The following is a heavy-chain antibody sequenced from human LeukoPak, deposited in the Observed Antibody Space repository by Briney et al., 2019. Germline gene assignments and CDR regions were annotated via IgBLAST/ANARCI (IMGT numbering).Heavy chain of an antibody. D-gene: IGHD3-22*01. CDR3: ARGYYDSSGYYPYFDY. V-gene: IGHV4-59*08. Sequence: PSETLSLTCIASGGSINSYYWSWVRQPPGKGLECIGYIYYSGSTNYNPSLKSRVTISVDTSKNQFTLRLSSVTAADTAVYYCARGYYDSSGYYPYFDYWGQGTLVTVSS. J-gene: IGHJ4*02. CDR1: GGSINSYY. CDR2: IYYSGST.